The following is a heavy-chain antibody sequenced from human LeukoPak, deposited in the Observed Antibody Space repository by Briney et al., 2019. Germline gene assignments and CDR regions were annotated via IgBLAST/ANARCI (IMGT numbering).Heavy chain of an antibody. D-gene: IGHD5-12*01. CDR1: SYSFNRYG. J-gene: IGHJ4*02. V-gene: IGHV1-18*01. Sequence: ASVKVSCKASSYSFNRYGISWVRQAPGQGLEWMGWISGYNGNTNYAQKFLGRVSMTADTSTSTAYMELRSLTSDDTAAYYCARSGRGTYYYFDLWGQGTLVTVSS. CDR3: ARSGRGTYYYFDL. CDR2: ISGYNGNT.